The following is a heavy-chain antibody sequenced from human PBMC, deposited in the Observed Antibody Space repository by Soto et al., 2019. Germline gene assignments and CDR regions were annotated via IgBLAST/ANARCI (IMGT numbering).Heavy chain of an antibody. CDR1: GGTFSSYA. D-gene: IGHD3-10*01. CDR2: IIPIFGTA. V-gene: IGHV1-69*12. CDR3: ARAARGSGRYWGVGYYYYGMDV. J-gene: IGHJ6*02. Sequence: QVQLVQSGAEVKKPGSSVKVSCKASGGTFSSYAISWVRQAPGQGLEWMGGIIPIFGTANYAQKFQGRVTITADESTSTAYMELSSLRSEDTAVYYCARAARGSGRYWGVGYYYYGMDVWGQGTTVTVSS.